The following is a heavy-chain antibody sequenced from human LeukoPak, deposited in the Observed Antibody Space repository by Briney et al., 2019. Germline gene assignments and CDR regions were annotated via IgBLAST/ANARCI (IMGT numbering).Heavy chain of an antibody. CDR1: GFAFSTYG. CDR3: AKDLYDNDWYNYFDP. D-gene: IGHD5-24*01. CDR2: ISHDGNSK. J-gene: IGHJ5*02. Sequence: GGSLRLSCITSGFAFSTYGMHWVRQTPGKGLEWVAMISHDGNSKQYADFAKGRFTISRDNSKNTLYLEMNSLRTEDTAVYHCAKDLYDNDWYNYFDPWGQGALVTVSS. V-gene: IGHV3-30*18.